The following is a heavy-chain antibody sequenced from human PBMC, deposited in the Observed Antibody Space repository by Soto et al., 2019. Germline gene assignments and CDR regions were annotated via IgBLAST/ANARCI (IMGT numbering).Heavy chain of an antibody. Sequence: QVQLVESGGGVVQPGRSLRLSCAASGFSFSNYAMHWVRQAPGKGLEWVAVISHDGNNKYYADSVKGRFTISRDISQNTMCLQMNSLRAEDTAVYYCARRPSCGYLGMDVWGQGTTVTVSS. V-gene: IGHV3-30-3*01. D-gene: IGHD6-19*01. J-gene: IGHJ6*02. CDR1: GFSFSNYA. CDR2: ISHDGNNK. CDR3: ARRPSCGYLGMDV.